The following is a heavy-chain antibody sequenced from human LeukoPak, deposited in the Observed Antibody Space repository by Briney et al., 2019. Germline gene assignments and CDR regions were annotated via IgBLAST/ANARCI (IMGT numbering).Heavy chain of an antibody. CDR3: ARGRSAMVRGVITKYYFDY. CDR1: GGSISSGGYY. Sequence: SETLSLTCTVSGGSISSGGYYWRWIRQPPGKGLEWIGYIYHSGSTYYNPSLKSRVTISVDRSKNQFSLKLSSVTAADTAVYYCARGRSAMVRGVITKYYFDYWGQGTLVTVSS. J-gene: IGHJ4*02. CDR2: IYHSGST. D-gene: IGHD3-10*01. V-gene: IGHV4-30-2*01.